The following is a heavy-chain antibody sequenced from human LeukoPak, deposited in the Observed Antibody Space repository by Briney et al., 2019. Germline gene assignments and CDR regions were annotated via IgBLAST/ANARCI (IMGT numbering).Heavy chain of an antibody. CDR3: ARGALQYDFWSGYQYFDY. CDR1: GGSISSGSYY. D-gene: IGHD3-3*01. V-gene: IGHV4-61*02. J-gene: IGHJ4*02. Sequence: SETLSLTCTVSGGSISSGSYYWSWIRQPAGKGLEWIGRIYTSGSTNYNSSFKSRVTISVDTSKNQFSLKLSSVTAADTAVYYCARGALQYDFWSGYQYFDYWGQGTLVTVSS. CDR2: IYTSGST.